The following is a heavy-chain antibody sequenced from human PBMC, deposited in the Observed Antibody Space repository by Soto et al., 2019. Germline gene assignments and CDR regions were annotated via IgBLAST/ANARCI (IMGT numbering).Heavy chain of an antibody. V-gene: IGHV4-31*03. CDR1: GGSISSGGYY. CDR3: ARGLEGSWLLFMGYAFDI. CDR2: IYYSGST. J-gene: IGHJ3*02. Sequence: SETLSLTCTVSGGSISSGGYYWSWIRQHPGKGLEWIGYIYYSGSTYYNPSLKSRVTISVDTSKNQFSLKLSSVTAADTAVYYCARGLEGSWLLFMGYAFDIWGQGTMVTVSS. D-gene: IGHD3-9*01.